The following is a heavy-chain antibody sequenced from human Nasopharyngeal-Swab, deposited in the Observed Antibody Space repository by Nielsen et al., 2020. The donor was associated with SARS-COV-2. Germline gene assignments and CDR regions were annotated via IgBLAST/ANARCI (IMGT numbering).Heavy chain of an antibody. Sequence: SETLSLTCTVSGGSISSYYWSWIRQPPAKGLEWIGYIYYSGSTYYNLSLKSRVTISLDTSKNQFSLKLSSVTAADTAVYYCARAGVGIFGVVTAFDYWGQGTLATVSS. CDR2: IYYSGST. CDR3: ARAGVGIFGVVTAFDY. CDR1: GGSISSYY. J-gene: IGHJ4*02. V-gene: IGHV4-59*01. D-gene: IGHD3-3*01.